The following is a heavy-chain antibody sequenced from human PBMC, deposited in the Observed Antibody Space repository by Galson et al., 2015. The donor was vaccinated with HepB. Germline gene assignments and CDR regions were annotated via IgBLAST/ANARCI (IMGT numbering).Heavy chain of an antibody. Sequence: SLRLSCAASGFTFSSYWMSWVRQAPGKGLEWVANIKQDGSEKYYVDSVKGRFTISRDNAKNSLYLQMNSLRAEDTAVYYCASGVVVAATLYYFDYWGQGTLVTVSS. V-gene: IGHV3-7*03. CDR1: GFTFSSYW. CDR2: IKQDGSEK. J-gene: IGHJ4*02. CDR3: ASGVVVAATLYYFDY. D-gene: IGHD2-15*01.